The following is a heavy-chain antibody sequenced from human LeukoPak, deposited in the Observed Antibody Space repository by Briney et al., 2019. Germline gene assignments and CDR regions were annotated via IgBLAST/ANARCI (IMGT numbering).Heavy chain of an antibody. CDR1: GYTFTSYD. CDR2: MNPNSGNT. CDR3: ASGGPGISYNWFDP. D-gene: IGHD1-14*01. V-gene: IGHV1-8*01. Sequence: ASVKVSCKASGYTFTSYDINWVRQATGQGLEWMGWMNPNSGNTGYAQKFQGRVTITTDESTSTAYMELSSLRSEDTAVYYCASGGPGISYNWFDPWGQGTLVTVSS. J-gene: IGHJ5*02.